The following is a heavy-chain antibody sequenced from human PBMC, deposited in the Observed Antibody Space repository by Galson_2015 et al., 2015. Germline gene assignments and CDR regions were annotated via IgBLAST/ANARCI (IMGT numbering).Heavy chain of an antibody. Sequence: SLRLSCAASGFTFSGSAMHWVRQASGKGLEWVGRIRSKANSYATAYAASVKGRFTISRDDSKNTAYLQMNSLKTEDTAVYYCTRITGADNYYYYGMDVWGQGTTVTVSS. J-gene: IGHJ6*02. CDR1: GFTFSGSA. V-gene: IGHV3-73*01. CDR3: TRITGADNYYYYGMDV. D-gene: IGHD1-20*01. CDR2: IRSKANSYAT.